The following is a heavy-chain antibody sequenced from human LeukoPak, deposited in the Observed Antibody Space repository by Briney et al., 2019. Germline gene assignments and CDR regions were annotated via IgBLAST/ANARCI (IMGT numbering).Heavy chain of an antibody. Sequence: ASVKVSCKASGYTFTSYYMHWVRQAPGQGLEWMGIINPSGGSTSYAQKFQGRVTMTRDMSTSTVYMELSSLRSEDTAVYYYARVEMGPYDSSGYYYYWGQGTLVTVSS. CDR1: GYTFTSYY. J-gene: IGHJ4*02. CDR3: ARVEMGPYDSSGYYYY. CDR2: INPSGGST. D-gene: IGHD3-22*01. V-gene: IGHV1-46*01.